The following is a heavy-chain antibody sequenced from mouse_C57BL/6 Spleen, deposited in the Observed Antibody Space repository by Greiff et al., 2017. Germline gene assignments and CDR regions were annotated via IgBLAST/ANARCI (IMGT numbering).Heavy chain of an antibody. V-gene: IGHV1-26*01. CDR2: INPNNGGT. D-gene: IGHD1-1*01. CDR3: ARNLYYYGSSLLYFDV. J-gene: IGHJ1*03. CDR1: GYTFTDYY. Sequence: EVQLQQSGPELVKPGASVKISCKASGYTFTDYYMNWVKQSHGKSLEWIGDINPNNGGTSYNQKFKGKATLTVDKSSSTDYMELRSLTSEDSAVYYCARNLYYYGSSLLYFDVWGTGTTVTVSS.